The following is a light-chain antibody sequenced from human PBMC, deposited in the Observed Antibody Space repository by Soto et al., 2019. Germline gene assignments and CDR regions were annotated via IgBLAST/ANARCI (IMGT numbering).Light chain of an antibody. CDR2: KAS. CDR3: QQYNSYSPYT. CDR1: QSISSW. V-gene: IGKV1-5*03. Sequence: DIQMTQSPSTLSASVGDRVTITCRASQSISSWLAWYQQKPGKAPKLLIYKASSLESGVPSRFSGSGSGTELTLTISSLQPDDFANYYCQQYNSYSPYTFGQGTKLEIK. J-gene: IGKJ2*01.